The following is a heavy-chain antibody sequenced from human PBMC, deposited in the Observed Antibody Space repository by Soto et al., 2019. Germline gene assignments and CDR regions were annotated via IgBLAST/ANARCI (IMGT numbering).Heavy chain of an antibody. J-gene: IGHJ6*02. CDR3: ARGPYYYDSSGHYYYYYGMAV. Sequence: SETLSLTCAVYGGSFSGYYWSWIRQPPGKGLEWIGEINHSGSTNYNPSLKSRVTISVDTSKNQFSLKLSSVTAADTAVYYCARGPYYYDSSGHYYYYYGMAVWGQGTTVTVSS. V-gene: IGHV4-34*01. CDR2: INHSGST. D-gene: IGHD3-22*01. CDR1: GGSFSGYY.